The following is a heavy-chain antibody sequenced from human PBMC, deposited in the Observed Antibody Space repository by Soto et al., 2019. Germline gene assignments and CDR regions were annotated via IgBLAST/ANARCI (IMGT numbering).Heavy chain of an antibody. D-gene: IGHD5-18*01. CDR1: GGTFSSYA. CDR2: IIPIFGTA. Sequence: QVQLVQSGAEVKKPGSSVKVSCKASGGTFSSYAISWVRQAPGQGLEWMGGIIPIFGTANYAQKFQGRVTITADKPTSTAYMELSSLRSEDTAVYYCARTDTAMAAPNESYFDFWGQGTLVTVSS. V-gene: IGHV1-69*06. CDR3: ARTDTAMAAPNESYFDF. J-gene: IGHJ4*02.